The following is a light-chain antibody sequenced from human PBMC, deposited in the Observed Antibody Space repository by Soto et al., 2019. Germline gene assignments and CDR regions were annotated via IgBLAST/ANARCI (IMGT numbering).Light chain of an antibody. V-gene: IGLV1-44*01. J-gene: IGLJ2*01. Sequence: QSVLTQPPSASGTPGQRVSISCSGSSSNIGSNTVNWYQQFPGTAPKLLIYTNNQRPSGVPDRFSGSKSGTSASLAISGLLSVDEADYYCATWDDSLNAVVFGGGTQLTVL. CDR1: SSNIGSNT. CDR2: TNN. CDR3: ATWDDSLNAVV.